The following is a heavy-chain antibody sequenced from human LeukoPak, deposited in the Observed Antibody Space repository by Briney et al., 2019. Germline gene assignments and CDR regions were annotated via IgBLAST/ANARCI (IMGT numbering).Heavy chain of an antibody. CDR3: ARSSMFRGVTVDY. D-gene: IGHD3-10*01. J-gene: IGHJ4*02. CDR1: GGSINSSSHY. V-gene: IGHV4-39*01. CDR2: IYHSGYT. Sequence: SETLSLTCTVSGGSINSSSHYWGSIRQPPGEALEWIWSIYHSGYTYYNPSLKSRVTISVDTSKSQFSLKLSSVTAADTAVYYCARSSMFRGVTVDYWGQGTLVTVSS.